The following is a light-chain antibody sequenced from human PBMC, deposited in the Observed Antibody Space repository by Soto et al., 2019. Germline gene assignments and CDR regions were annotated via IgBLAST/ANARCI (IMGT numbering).Light chain of an antibody. Sequence: QSVLTQPPSASGTPGQRVTISCSGSSSNIGSNYVYWYQPLPGTAPKLLIYRNNQRPSGVPDRFSGSKSGTSASLAISGLRSEDEADYYCAAWDDSLSGSVFGGGTKLTVL. CDR1: SSNIGSNY. CDR3: AAWDDSLSGSV. CDR2: RNN. J-gene: IGLJ2*01. V-gene: IGLV1-47*01.